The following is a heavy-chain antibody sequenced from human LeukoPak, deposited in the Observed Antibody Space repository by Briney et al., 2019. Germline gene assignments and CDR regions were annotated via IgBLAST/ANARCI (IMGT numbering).Heavy chain of an antibody. CDR3: ARLDTAMDAFDI. CDR2: IYYSGST. Sequence: SETLSLTWTVSGGSISSYYWSWIRQPPGKGLEWIGYIYYSGSTNYNPSLKSRVTISVDTSKNQFSLKLSSVTAADTAVYYCARLDTAMDAFDIWGQGTMVTVSS. V-gene: IGHV4-59*01. D-gene: IGHD5-18*01. J-gene: IGHJ3*02. CDR1: GGSISSYY.